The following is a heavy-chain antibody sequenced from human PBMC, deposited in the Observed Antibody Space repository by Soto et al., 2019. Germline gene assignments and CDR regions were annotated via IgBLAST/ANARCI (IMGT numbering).Heavy chain of an antibody. D-gene: IGHD3-16*02. CDR2: IIPIFGTA. CDR3: ARYGYDYVWGSYRYTGWFDP. J-gene: IGHJ5*02. V-gene: IGHV1-69*06. Sequence: QVQLVQSGAEVKKPGSSVKVSCKASGGTFSSYAISWVRQAPGQGLEWMGVIIPIFGTANYAQKFQGRVTITADKSTSTAYMELSSLRSEDTAVYYCARYGYDYVWGSYRYTGWFDPWGQGTLVTVSS. CDR1: GGTFSSYA.